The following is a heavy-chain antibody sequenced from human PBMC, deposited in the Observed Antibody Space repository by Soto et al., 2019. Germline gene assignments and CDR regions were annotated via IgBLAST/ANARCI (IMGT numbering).Heavy chain of an antibody. CDR2: IYYSGST. CDR1: GGSISSYY. CDR3: ASTSMVRGVTPPTFDY. D-gene: IGHD3-10*01. Sequence: SETLSLTCTVSGGSISSYYWSWIRQPPGKGLEWIGYIYYSGSTNYNPSLKSRVTISVDTSKIQFSLKLSSVTAADTAVYYCASTSMVRGVTPPTFDYWGQGTLVTVSS. J-gene: IGHJ4*02. V-gene: IGHV4-59*01.